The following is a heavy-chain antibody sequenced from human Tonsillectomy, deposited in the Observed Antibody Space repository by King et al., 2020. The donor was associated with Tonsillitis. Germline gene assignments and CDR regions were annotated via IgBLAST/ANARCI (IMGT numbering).Heavy chain of an antibody. D-gene: IGHD3/OR15-3a*01. J-gene: IGHJ4*02. CDR3: ARNIFVDADGTFDF. Sequence: VQLVESGGGLVKPGGSLRLSCAASGFTFSSYSMNWVRQAPGKGLEWVSSISSSSSYIYYADSVKGRFTLSRDNAKNSLCLQMNSLRAEDTAVYYCARNIFVDADGTFDFWGQGTLVTVSS. CDR1: GFTFSSYS. CDR2: ISSSSSYI. V-gene: IGHV3-21*01.